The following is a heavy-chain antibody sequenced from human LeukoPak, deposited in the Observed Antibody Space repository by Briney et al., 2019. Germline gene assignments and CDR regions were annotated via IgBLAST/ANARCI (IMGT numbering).Heavy chain of an antibody. D-gene: IGHD4-11*01. Sequence: GGSLRLSCAASGFTFSSYAMSWVRQAPGKGLEWVSAISGSGGSTYYADSVKGRFTISRDNSKNTLYLQMNSLRAEDTAVYYWAKTTTVISRYFDYWGQGTLVTVSS. J-gene: IGHJ4*02. CDR3: AKTTTVISRYFDY. V-gene: IGHV3-23*01. CDR1: GFTFSSYA. CDR2: ISGSGGST.